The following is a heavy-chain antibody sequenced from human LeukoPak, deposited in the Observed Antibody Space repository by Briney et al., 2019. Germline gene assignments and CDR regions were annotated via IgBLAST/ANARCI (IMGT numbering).Heavy chain of an antibody. Sequence: PSETLSLTCTVSGGSISSYYWSWIRQPAGKGLEWIGRIYTSGSTNYNPSLKSRVTISVDTSKNQFSLKLSSVTAADTAVYYCARVSRYCSSTSCYTAFDIWGQGTMVTVSS. V-gene: IGHV4-4*07. CDR3: ARVSRYCSSTSCYTAFDI. J-gene: IGHJ3*02. CDR2: IYTSGST. D-gene: IGHD2-2*02. CDR1: GGSISSYY.